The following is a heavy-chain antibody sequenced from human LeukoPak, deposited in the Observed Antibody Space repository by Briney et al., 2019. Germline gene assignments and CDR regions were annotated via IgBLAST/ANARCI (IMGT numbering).Heavy chain of an antibody. Sequence: SETLSLTCAVYGGSFSAYYWSWIRQPPGKGLEWIGEINHSGSTNYNPSLKSRVTISIDTSKNQFSLEMSSVTAADTAVYYRARGRGARSSRWYNWFDPWGQGTLVTVSS. CDR3: ARGRGARSSRWYNWFDP. CDR1: GGSFSAYY. V-gene: IGHV4-34*01. J-gene: IGHJ5*02. D-gene: IGHD6-13*01. CDR2: INHSGST.